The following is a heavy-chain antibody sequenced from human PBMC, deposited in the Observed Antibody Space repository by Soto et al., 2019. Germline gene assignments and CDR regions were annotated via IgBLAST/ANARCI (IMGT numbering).Heavy chain of an antibody. CDR2: ISSSSSTI. Sequence: GGSLRLSCAASGFTFSSYSMNWVRQAPGKGLEWVSYISSSSSTIYYADSVKGRFTISRDNAKNSLYLQMNSLRAEDTAVYYCARDLGYSSGWKVVGGDYWGQGTLVTVSS. V-gene: IGHV3-48*01. CDR3: ARDLGYSSGWKVVGGDY. CDR1: GFTFSSYS. J-gene: IGHJ4*02. D-gene: IGHD6-19*01.